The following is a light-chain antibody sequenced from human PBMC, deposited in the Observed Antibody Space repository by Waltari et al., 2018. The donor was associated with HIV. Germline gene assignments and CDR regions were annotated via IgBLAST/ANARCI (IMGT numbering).Light chain of an antibody. CDR2: KAS. J-gene: IGKJ1*01. Sequence: DIQMTQSPSTLTSSVGDRVTITCRASQSISLWVAWYQQKPGKAPKLLIYKASSVESGVPSRFSGSGSGTEFPLTISSLQPDDFATYYCQQYNSYSPWTFGQGTKVDI. CDR1: QSISLW. CDR3: QQYNSYSPWT. V-gene: IGKV1-5*03.